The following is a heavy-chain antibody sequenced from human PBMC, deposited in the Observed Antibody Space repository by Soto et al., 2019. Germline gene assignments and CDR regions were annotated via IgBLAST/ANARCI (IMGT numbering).Heavy chain of an antibody. Sequence: GGSLRLSCAASGFTFSTCGMHWVRQAPGKGLEWVAVISYDGSNKYYADSVKGRFTISRDNSKNTLYLQMNSLRAEDTAVYYCAKSRMVTTYISILAYWGHGTLVTVSS. V-gene: IGHV3-30*18. CDR3: AKSRMVTTYISILAY. J-gene: IGHJ4*01. D-gene: IGHD4-17*01. CDR2: ISYDGSNK. CDR1: GFTFSTCG.